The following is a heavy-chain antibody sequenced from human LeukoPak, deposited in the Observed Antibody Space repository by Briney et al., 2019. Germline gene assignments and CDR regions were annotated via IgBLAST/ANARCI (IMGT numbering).Heavy chain of an antibody. CDR1: GFTFSSNY. Sequence: GGSLRLSCAASGFTFSSNYMSWVRQAPGKGLEWVSSIYSGGSTFYADSVKGRFTISRDNSKNTLYLQMNTLRVEDTAVYFCARVLVVAAPHFDNWGQGALVTVSS. D-gene: IGHD3-22*01. CDR2: IYSGGST. CDR3: ARVLVVAAPHFDN. J-gene: IGHJ4*02. V-gene: IGHV3-53*01.